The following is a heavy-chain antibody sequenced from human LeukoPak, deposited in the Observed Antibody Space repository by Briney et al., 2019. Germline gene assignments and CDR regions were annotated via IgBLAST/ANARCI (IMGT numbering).Heavy chain of an antibody. Sequence: GGSLRLSCAASGFTFSSYWMSWVRQAPGKGLEWVANIKQDGSEKYYVDSVKGRFTISRDNAKNSLYLQMNSLRAEDTAVYYCARARTPGDYYYYGMDVWGQGTTVTVSS. CDR1: GFTFSSYW. CDR3: ARARTPGDYYYYGMDV. V-gene: IGHV3-7*01. CDR2: IKQDGSEK. J-gene: IGHJ6*02. D-gene: IGHD2-15*01.